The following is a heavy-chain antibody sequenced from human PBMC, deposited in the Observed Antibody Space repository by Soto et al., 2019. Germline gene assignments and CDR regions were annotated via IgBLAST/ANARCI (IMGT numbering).Heavy chain of an antibody. D-gene: IGHD1-26*01. J-gene: IGHJ4*02. V-gene: IGHV4-59*08. CDR1: GGSISGYY. CDR3: ARRYGGNLDY. CDR2: IYYSGGT. Sequence: ETLSLTCTVSGGSISGYYWAWVRQPPERGLEWIGYIYYSGGTNYNPSLKSRVTISVDSSKNHFSLKLSSVTAADTAVYYCARRYGGNLDYWGQGTLVTVSS.